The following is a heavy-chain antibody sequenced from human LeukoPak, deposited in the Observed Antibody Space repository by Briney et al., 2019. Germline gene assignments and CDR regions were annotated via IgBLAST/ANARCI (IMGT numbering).Heavy chain of an antibody. D-gene: IGHD5-12*01. CDR2: IYYSGST. Sequence: SETLSLTCTVSGGSISSGGYYWSWIRQHPGKGLEWIGYIYYSGSTYYNPSLKSRVTISVDTSKSQFSLKVSSVTAADTAVYYCARDFNSGYGPFDSWGQGTLVTVSS. J-gene: IGHJ4*02. V-gene: IGHV4-31*03. CDR3: ARDFNSGYGPFDS. CDR1: GGSISSGGYY.